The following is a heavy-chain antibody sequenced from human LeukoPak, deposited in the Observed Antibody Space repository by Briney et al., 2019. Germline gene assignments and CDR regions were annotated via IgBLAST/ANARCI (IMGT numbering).Heavy chain of an antibody. V-gene: IGHV3-30*02. CDR3: AKDEVVPGYYYTDV. CDR1: GFIFSNYA. J-gene: IGHJ6*03. Sequence: GGSLRLSCAASGFIFSNYAMQWVRQAPGMGLEWVAFIRYDGGNTYYADSVKGRFTISRDNSKNTMYLQMNSLNAEDTAVYYWAKDEVVPGYYYTDVWGRGTTVTISS. CDR2: IRYDGGNT. D-gene: IGHD2-2*01.